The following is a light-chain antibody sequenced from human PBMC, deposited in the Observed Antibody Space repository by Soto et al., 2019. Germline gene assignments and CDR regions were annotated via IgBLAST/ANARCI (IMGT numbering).Light chain of an antibody. CDR2: AS. Sequence: EIVLTQSPGTLSLSPGERATLSCRASQSVSDSYLAWYQQKPGQAPRLLIYASSRATGIPDRFSGSGSGTDFTLTISRLEPEDFAVYYCQHYGISALFGPGTTVDIK. V-gene: IGKV3-20*01. CDR1: QSVSDSY. CDR3: QHYGISAL. J-gene: IGKJ3*01.